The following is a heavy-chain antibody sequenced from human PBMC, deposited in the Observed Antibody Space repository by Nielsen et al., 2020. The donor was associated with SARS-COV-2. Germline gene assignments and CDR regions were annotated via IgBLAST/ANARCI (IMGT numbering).Heavy chain of an antibody. J-gene: IGHJ4*02. CDR3: ARLLDSRVYPTLDY. V-gene: IGHV1-3*01. Sequence: ASVKVSCKASGNAFTSHPIHWVRQAPGQRPEWMGWINAGNGSTKYSEKFQGRVTITRDTSASTIYMDLSSLRSDDTAVYYCARLLDSRVYPTLDYWGQGTLVTVSS. CDR2: INAGNGST. D-gene: IGHD3-22*01. CDR1: GNAFTSHP.